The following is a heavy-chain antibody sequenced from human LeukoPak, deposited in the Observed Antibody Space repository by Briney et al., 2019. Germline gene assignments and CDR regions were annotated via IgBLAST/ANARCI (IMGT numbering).Heavy chain of an antibody. J-gene: IGHJ4*02. CDR2: ISAYNGNT. Sequence: ASVKVSCKASGYTFTSYGISWVRQAPGQGREWMGWISAYNGNTNYAQKLQGRVTMTTDTSTSTAYMELRSLRSDDTAVYYCARDGGPGIVVVPAAHEIDYWGQGTLVTVSS. V-gene: IGHV1-18*01. D-gene: IGHD2-2*01. CDR1: GYTFTSYG. CDR3: ARDGGPGIVVVPAAHEIDY.